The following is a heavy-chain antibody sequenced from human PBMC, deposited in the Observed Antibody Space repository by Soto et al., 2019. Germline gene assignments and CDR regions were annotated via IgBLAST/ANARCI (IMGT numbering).Heavy chain of an antibody. V-gene: IGHV1-46*01. J-gene: IGHJ3*02. CDR3: ARGGEVGVAGSAAFDM. CDR2: INPGSGAA. Sequence: QVQLVQSGAEVKKPGASVKISCTASGYTVTTHYMHWVPQAPGRGLEWMGAINPGSGAAKYTQTFQARVTMTRDTSTNTVYMEMSALRSEDTAVFYCARGGEVGVAGSAAFDMWGQGTMVTVSS. D-gene: IGHD3-3*01. CDR1: GYTVTTHY.